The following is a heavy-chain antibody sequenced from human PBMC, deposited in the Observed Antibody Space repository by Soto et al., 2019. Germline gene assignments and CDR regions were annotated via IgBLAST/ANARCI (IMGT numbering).Heavy chain of an antibody. CDR2: INPRGLTK. D-gene: IGHD6-13*01. CDR1: GYSFDAYI. V-gene: IGHV3-48*01. Sequence: VQLVESGGALVQPGGSLRLSCAASGYSFDAYIMNWVRQTPGKGLEWVSSINPRGLTKFYADSVRGRFTISGDDASSSLFLQMNSLRAEDTAVYYCATWYGNHYFGLDVWGQGTTVTVSS. CDR3: ATWYGNHYFGLDV. J-gene: IGHJ6*02.